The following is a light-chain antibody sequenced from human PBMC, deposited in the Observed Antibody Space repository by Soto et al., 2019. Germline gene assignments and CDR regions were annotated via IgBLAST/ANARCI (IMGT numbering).Light chain of an antibody. CDR3: ATWDGSLSAVV. CDR1: SSNIGNNF. J-gene: IGLJ2*01. Sequence: QSVLTQPPSVSAAPGQKVTIYCSGSSSNIGNNFVSWYQQLPGTAPKLLIYDNDKRPSGIPDRFSGSKSGTSATLGITGLQTGDEADYYCATWDGSLSAVVFGGGTKVTVL. V-gene: IGLV1-51*01. CDR2: DND.